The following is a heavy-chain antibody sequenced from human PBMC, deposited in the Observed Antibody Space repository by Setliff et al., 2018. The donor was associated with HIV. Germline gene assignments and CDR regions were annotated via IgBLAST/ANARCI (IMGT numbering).Heavy chain of an antibody. CDR3: ARELNGAFDI. CDR1: GYSFTTYW. V-gene: IGHV5-51*01. Sequence: GESLTISCKGSGYSFTTYWIGWVRQMPGKGLEWMGIIYPGDSDTRYSPSFQGQVTIPTDKSISTAYLQWSSLKASDTAMYYCARELNGAFDIWGQGTMVTVSS. D-gene: IGHD1-1*01. J-gene: IGHJ3*02. CDR2: IYPGDSDT.